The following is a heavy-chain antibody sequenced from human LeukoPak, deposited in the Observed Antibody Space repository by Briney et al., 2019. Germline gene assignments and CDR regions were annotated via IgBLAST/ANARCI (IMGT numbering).Heavy chain of an antibody. CDR2: ISSSSSTI. Sequence: PGGSLRLSCAASGFTFSSYSMNWVRQAPGKGLEWGSYISSSSSTIYYADSVTGRFTISRDNPKNSLYTKMNSLRAEHTAVYYCARSVVAIDYWGQGTLVPVSS. V-gene: IGHV3-48*04. J-gene: IGHJ4*02. D-gene: IGHD2-15*01. CDR1: GFTFSSYS. CDR3: ARSVVAIDY.